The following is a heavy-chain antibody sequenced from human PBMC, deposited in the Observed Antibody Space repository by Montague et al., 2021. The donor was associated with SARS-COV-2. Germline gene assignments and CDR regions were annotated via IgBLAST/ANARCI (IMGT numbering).Heavy chain of an antibody. CDR3: ARDPLMVRGVSVYGMDV. D-gene: IGHD3-10*01. CDR2: IYYSGST. CDR1: GGSISSYY. Sequence: SETLSLTCTVSGGSISSYYWSWIRQPPGKGLEWIGYIYYSGSTNYNPSLKSRVTISVDTSKNQFSLKLSSVTAADTAVDYCARDPLMVRGVSVYGMDVWGQGTTVTVSS. J-gene: IGHJ6*02. V-gene: IGHV4-59*01.